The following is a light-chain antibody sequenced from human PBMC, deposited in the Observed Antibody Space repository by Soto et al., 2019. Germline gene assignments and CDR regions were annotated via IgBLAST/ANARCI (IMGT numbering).Light chain of an antibody. CDR2: GAS. CDR3: QQNGSPPLT. CDR1: QSVSSSY. J-gene: IGKJ4*01. Sequence: EIVLTQSPGTLSLSPGERATLSCRASQSVSSSYLAWYQQKPGQAPRLLIYGASSRATGIPDRFSGSGSGTVFTLTISRLEPEDFAVYFCQQNGSPPLTFGGGTKVEIK. V-gene: IGKV3-20*01.